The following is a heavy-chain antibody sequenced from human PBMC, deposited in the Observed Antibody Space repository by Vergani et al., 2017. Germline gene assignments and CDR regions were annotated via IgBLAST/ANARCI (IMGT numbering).Heavy chain of an antibody. Sequence: EVQLAESGGGLVQPGGSLRLSCAASGFSLSSNWMTWVRQAPGKGLEWVAKINQDGSEKSYVDSVKGRFIISRDNTKNSVYLQMNSLRAEDTAVYYCARDPTYYDFWSGGYYYYGMDVWGQGP. CDR1: GFSLSSNW. V-gene: IGHV3-7*03. CDR3: ARDPTYYDFWSGGYYYYGMDV. J-gene: IGHJ6*02. CDR2: INQDGSEK. D-gene: IGHD3-3*01.